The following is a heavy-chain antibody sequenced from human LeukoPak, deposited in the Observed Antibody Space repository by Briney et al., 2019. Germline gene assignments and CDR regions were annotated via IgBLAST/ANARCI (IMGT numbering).Heavy chain of an antibody. V-gene: IGHV3-23*01. D-gene: IGHD5-18*01. Sequence: GGTLRLSCAASGFTFSSYGMSWVRQAPGKGLEWVSAISGSGGSTYYADSVKGRFTISRDNAKNSLYLQMNSLRAEDTAVYYCARDLSGVAGYTYGRGIDYWGQGTLVTVSS. CDR1: GFTFSSYG. J-gene: IGHJ4*02. CDR3: ARDLSGVAGYTYGRGIDY. CDR2: ISGSGGST.